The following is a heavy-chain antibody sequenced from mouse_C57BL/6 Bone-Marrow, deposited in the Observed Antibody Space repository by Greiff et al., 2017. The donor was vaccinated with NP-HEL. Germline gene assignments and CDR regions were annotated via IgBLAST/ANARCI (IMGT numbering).Heavy chain of an antibody. CDR2: IYPGDGDT. CDR1: GYAFSSSW. D-gene: IGHD1-1*01. V-gene: IGHV1-82*01. J-gene: IGHJ4*01. CDR3: ARTPYYYGSTMDY. Sequence: QVQLKQSGPELVKPGASVKISCKASGYAFSSSWMNWVKQRPGKGLEWIGRIYPGDGDTNYNGKFKGKATLTADKSSSTAYMQLSSLTSEDSAVYFCARTPYYYGSTMDYWGQGTSVTVSS.